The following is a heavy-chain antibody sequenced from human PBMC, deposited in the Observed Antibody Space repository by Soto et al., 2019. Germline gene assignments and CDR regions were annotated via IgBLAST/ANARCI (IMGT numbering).Heavy chain of an antibody. J-gene: IGHJ4*02. Sequence: GGSLRLSCAASGFTFSSYGMHWVRQAPGKGLEWVAVISYDGSNKYYADSVKGRFTISRDNSKNTLYLQMNSLRAEDTAVYYCAKDGTTGELKTSYYFDYWGQGTLVTVSS. CDR2: ISYDGSNK. CDR3: AKDGTTGELKTSYYFDY. CDR1: GFTFSSYG. V-gene: IGHV3-30*18. D-gene: IGHD3-10*01.